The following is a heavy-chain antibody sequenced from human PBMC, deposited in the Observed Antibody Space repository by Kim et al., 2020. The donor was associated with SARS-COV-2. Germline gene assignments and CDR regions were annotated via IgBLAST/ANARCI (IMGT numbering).Heavy chain of an antibody. J-gene: IGHJ6*02. Sequence: TTNANAGKGRFTMSRDNAKNTPYLQMSSLRAEDTAVYCCARASSYALAVWGQGTTVTVSS. V-gene: IGHV3-74*01. CDR3: ARASSYALAV. CDR2: T.